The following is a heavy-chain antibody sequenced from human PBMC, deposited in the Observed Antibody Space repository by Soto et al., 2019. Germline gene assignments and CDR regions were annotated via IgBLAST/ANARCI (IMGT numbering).Heavy chain of an antibody. CDR3: ARVVPGAEAWFGP. CDR1: GYTFSNYG. CDR2: ISLFSDGT. D-gene: IGHD2-2*01. V-gene: IGHV1-18*01. Sequence: AAVKVSCKTSGYTFSNYGITWVRQAPGQPLEWLGWISLFSDGTNYAQKFQGRVSMTTDTSTTTAYMELRSLRSDDTAVYYCARVVPGAEAWFGPWGQGTLVTVSS. J-gene: IGHJ5*02.